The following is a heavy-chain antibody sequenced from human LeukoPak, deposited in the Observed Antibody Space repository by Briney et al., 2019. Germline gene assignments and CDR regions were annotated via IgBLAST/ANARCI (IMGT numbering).Heavy chain of an antibody. CDR3: ARFTLVH. CDR1: RFTFSRYW. Sequence: GGSLRLSCAASRFTFSRYWMHWVRQVPGKGLVWVARINSDGNSTNYADSVRGRFTISRDNAKNTLYLQMNSLRAEDTAVYYCARFTLVHWGQRTLVTVSS. J-gene: IGHJ4*02. V-gene: IGHV3-74*01. CDR2: INSDGNST.